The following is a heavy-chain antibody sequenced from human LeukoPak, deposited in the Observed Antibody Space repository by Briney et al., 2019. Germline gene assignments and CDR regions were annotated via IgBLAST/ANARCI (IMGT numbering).Heavy chain of an antibody. J-gene: IGHJ5*02. Sequence: PGGSLRLSCAASGFTFSSYEMNWVRQAPGKGLEWVSYISSSGSTIYYADSVKGRFTISRDNAKNSLYLQMNSLRAEDTAVYYCARGLEPHLYNWLDPWGQGTLVTVSS. CDR2: ISSSGSTI. V-gene: IGHV3-48*03. D-gene: IGHD1-14*01. CDR1: GFTFSSYE. CDR3: ARGLEPHLYNWLDP.